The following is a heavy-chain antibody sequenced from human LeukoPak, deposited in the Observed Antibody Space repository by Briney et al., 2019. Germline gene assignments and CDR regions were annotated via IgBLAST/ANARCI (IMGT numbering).Heavy chain of an antibody. CDR1: GYTFAGYY. Sequence: ASVKVSCKASGYTFAGYYMHWVRQAPGQGHEWMGWINPNSGDTNNAQKFQGRVTMTSDTSISTAYMELSRLRSDDTAVYYCARGVAAVVNWFDPWGQGTLVTVSS. D-gene: IGHD6-25*01. CDR2: INPNSGDT. V-gene: IGHV1-2*02. CDR3: ARGVAAVVNWFDP. J-gene: IGHJ5*02.